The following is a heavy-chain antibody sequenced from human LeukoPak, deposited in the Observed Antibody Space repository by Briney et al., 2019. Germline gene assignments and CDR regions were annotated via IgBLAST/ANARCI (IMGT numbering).Heavy chain of an antibody. V-gene: IGHV3-23*01. D-gene: IGHD6-13*01. CDR3: ARNIAAADHYYYYYMDV. Sequence: GGSLRLSCAASGFTFSSYAMSWVRQAPGKGLEWVSTISGSGGVTYYPDSVKGRFTISRDNSKNTLYLQMNSLRAEDTAVYYCARNIAAADHYYYYYMDVWGKGTTVTVSS. CDR2: ISGSGGVT. J-gene: IGHJ6*03. CDR1: GFTFSSYA.